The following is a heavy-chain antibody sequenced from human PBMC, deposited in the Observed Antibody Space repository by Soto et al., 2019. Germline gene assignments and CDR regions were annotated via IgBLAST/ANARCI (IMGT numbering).Heavy chain of an antibody. V-gene: IGHV4-59*08. CDR2: MSYGGRT. CDR1: GGSITSYY. D-gene: IGHD2-15*01. CDR3: ARGTPSPLIVRSSRGPWFDP. J-gene: IGHJ5*02. Sequence: SETLSLTCTVSGGSITSYYWNWIRQPPGKGLEWIGYMSYGGRTNYNPYLKSRVTISVDTSKMQVSLKLSSVTAADTVVYFCARGTPSPLIVRSSRGPWFDPWGQGTLVTV.